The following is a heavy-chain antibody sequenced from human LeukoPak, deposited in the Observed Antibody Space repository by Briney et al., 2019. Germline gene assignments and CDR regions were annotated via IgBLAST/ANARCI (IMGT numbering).Heavy chain of an antibody. CDR3: ARSVRSSGITSARD. V-gene: IGHV1-18*01. J-gene: IGHJ4*02. CDR1: GYTFTSYG. D-gene: IGHD6-6*01. Sequence: ASVKVSCKASGYTFTSYGISWVRQAPGQGLEWMGWISAYNGNTNYAQKLQGRVAMTTDTSTSTAYMELRSLRSDDTAVYYCARSVRSSGITSARDWGQGTLVTVSS. CDR2: ISAYNGNT.